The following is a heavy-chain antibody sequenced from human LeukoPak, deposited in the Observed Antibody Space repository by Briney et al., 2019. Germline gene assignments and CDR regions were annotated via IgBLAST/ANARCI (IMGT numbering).Heavy chain of an antibody. CDR1: REFISGYY. V-gene: IGHV4-34*01. D-gene: IGHD3-10*01. CDR2: NSGTT. Sequence: SETLSLTCGVSREFISGYYWGWIRQPPGKGLEWIGDNSGTTKYNPTLKSRVTISIDTSKKRFSLNVESVTAADTAVYYCARLPLGAFGEVLNFDSWGQGILVTVSS. CDR3: ARLPLGAFGEVLNFDS. J-gene: IGHJ4*02.